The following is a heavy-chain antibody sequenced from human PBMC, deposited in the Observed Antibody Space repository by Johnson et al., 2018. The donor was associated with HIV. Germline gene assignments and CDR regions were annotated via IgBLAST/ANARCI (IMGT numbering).Heavy chain of an antibody. CDR3: ARNPLFSAFDI. Sequence: VQLVESGGGVVQPGRSLRLSCAASGFTFRSYAMHWVRQAPGKGLVWVSRVNGDGSATTYADSVKGRFTISRDSAKNTLYLQMNSLRAEDTAVYYCARNPLFSAFDIWGQGTMVTVSS. J-gene: IGHJ3*02. CDR2: VNGDGSAT. CDR1: GFTFRSYA. V-gene: IGHV3-74*02. D-gene: IGHD3-10*02.